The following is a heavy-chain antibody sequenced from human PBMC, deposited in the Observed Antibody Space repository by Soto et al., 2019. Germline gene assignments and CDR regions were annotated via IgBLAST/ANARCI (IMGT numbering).Heavy chain of an antibody. CDR1: GFTFSTYS. CDR2: ISSRSDI. CDR3: AREYTAWPLAYGLDV. D-gene: IGHD2-2*02. V-gene: IGHV3-21*01. Sequence: WWSLRLSCLGSGFTFSTYSINWFRQAPGKGLEWVSSISSRSDIYYADSVKGRFTISRDNAKNSVSLQMNSLRAEDTAVYYCAREYTAWPLAYGLDVWGQGTTVTAP. J-gene: IGHJ6*02.